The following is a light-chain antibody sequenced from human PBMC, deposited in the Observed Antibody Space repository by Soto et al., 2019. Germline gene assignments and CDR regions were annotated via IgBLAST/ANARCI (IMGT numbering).Light chain of an antibody. CDR3: QQYGNWPLT. CDR1: QSVGNF. Sequence: EIVLTQSPGTLSLSPGERASLSCRASQSVGNFLVWYQQKPGQAPSLLIYDTSHRATGIPARFSGSGSGTDFTLTISSLEPEDFAIYYCQQYGNWPLTFGGGTKVEIK. J-gene: IGKJ4*01. V-gene: IGKV3-11*01. CDR2: DTS.